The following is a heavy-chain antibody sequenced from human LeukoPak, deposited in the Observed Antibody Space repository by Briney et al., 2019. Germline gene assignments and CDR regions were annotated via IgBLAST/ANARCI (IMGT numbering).Heavy chain of an antibody. CDR1: GFASSSYW. J-gene: IGHJ6*04. D-gene: IGHD2-2*01. CDR2: ISYDGSNK. CDR3: AKDGSTSLAGYYYGMDV. V-gene: IGHV3-30*18. Sequence: GGSLRLSCVASGFASSSYWMTWVRRAPGKGLEWVAVISYDGSNKYYADSVKGRFTISRDNSKNTLYLQMNSLRAEDTAVYYCAKDGSTSLAGYYYGMDVWGKGTTVTVSS.